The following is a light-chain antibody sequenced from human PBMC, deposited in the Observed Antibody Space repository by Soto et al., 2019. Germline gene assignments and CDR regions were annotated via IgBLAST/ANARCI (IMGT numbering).Light chain of an antibody. Sequence: QSALTPPPSASGSPGQSVTISCTGTSSDVGGYNYVSWYQQHPGKVPKLMVYEVNKRPSGVPDRFSGSKSGNTASLIVSGLQAEDEADYYCTSYAGGNNVFGTGTKLTVL. CDR3: TSYAGGNNV. V-gene: IGLV2-8*01. J-gene: IGLJ1*01. CDR2: EVN. CDR1: SSDVGGYNY.